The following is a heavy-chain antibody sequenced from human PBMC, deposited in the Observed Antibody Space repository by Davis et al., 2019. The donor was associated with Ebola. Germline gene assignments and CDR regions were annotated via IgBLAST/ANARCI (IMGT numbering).Heavy chain of an antibody. J-gene: IGHJ6*02. CDR2: INDSGNT. V-gene: IGHV4-34*01. CDR1: GGSFSGYY. Sequence: SETLSLTCAVYGGSFSGYYWSWIRQPPGKGLEWIGEINDSGNTNYNPSLKSRVTISVDTSKNQFSLKLSSVTAADTAVYYCARTWELPYYYYGMDVWGQGTTVTVSS. CDR3: ARTWELPYYYYGMDV. D-gene: IGHD1-26*01.